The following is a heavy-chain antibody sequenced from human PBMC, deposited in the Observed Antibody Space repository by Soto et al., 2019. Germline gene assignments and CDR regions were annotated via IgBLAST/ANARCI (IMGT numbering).Heavy chain of an antibody. Sequence: PGGSLRLSCAASGFTFSSYAMSWVRQAPGKGLEWVSAISGSGGSTYYADSVKGRFTISRDNSKNTLYLQMNSLRAEDTAVYYCEKVGSYSFRVPYFDYWGQGNLVTVS. D-gene: IGHD1-26*01. J-gene: IGHJ4*02. CDR3: EKVGSYSFRVPYFDY. CDR1: GFTFSSYA. CDR2: ISGSGGST. V-gene: IGHV3-23*01.